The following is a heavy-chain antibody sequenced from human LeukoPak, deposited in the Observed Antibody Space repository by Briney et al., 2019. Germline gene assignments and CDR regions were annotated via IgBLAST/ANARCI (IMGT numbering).Heavy chain of an antibody. CDR2: NTYNSGTI. V-gene: IGHV3-48*01. CDR1: LFTFSNYW. D-gene: IGHD4-17*01. Sequence: GGSLILSFATSLFTFSNYWMTSVRQAPGKGLEMVSYNTYNSGTIYYTDSVKGRFTISRDNAKNSLYLQINSLRAEDTAVYYCVRDRLHYGEYEKTFDHWGQGTLVTVSS. J-gene: IGHJ4*02. CDR3: VRDRLHYGEYEKTFDH.